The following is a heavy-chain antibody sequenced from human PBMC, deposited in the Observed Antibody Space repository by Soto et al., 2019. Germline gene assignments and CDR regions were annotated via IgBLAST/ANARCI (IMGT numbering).Heavy chain of an antibody. CDR2: IYYSGST. D-gene: IGHD3-10*01. J-gene: IGHJ4*02. CDR1: GGSISSSSYY. CDR3: ARDRAVLLWFGEYQNFDY. V-gene: IGHV4-39*02. Sequence: SETLSLTCTVSGGSISSSSYYWGWIRQPPGKGLEWIGSIYYSGSTYYNPSLKSRVTISVDTSKNQFSLKLSSVTAADTAVYYCARDRAVLLWFGEYQNFDYWGQGTLVTVSS.